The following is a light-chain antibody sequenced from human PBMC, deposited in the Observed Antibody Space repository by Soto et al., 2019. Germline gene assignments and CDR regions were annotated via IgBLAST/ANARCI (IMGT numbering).Light chain of an antibody. Sequence: EVVLTQSPTTLSLSPGDRATLSCRASQSVSSYLAWYQQKPGQAPRLLIYDASKRATGIPARFSGSGSGTDFTLTISSLEPEDFVVYYCQQRSIWVTFGGGTKVEIK. J-gene: IGKJ4*01. CDR3: QQRSIWVT. V-gene: IGKV3-11*01. CDR1: QSVSSY. CDR2: DAS.